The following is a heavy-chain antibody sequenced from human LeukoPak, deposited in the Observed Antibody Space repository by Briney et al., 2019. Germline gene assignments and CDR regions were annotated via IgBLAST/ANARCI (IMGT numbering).Heavy chain of an antibody. J-gene: IGHJ4*02. CDR1: GYTFTNYG. Sequence: ASVKVSCKTSGYTFTNYGISWVRQAPGQGLEWMGWINPNSGGTNYAQKFQGRVTMTRDTSISTAYMELSRLRSDDTAVYYCARVYCSSTSCEMGYFDYWGQGTLVTVSS. D-gene: IGHD2-2*01. CDR2: INPNSGGT. V-gene: IGHV1-2*02. CDR3: ARVYCSSTSCEMGYFDY.